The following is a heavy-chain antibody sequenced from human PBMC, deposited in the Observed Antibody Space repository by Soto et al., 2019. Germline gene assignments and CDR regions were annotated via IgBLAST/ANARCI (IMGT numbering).Heavy chain of an antibody. CDR2: ISAYNGNT. CDR1: GYTFTSYG. J-gene: IGHJ6*02. V-gene: IGHV1-18*01. Sequence: QVQLVQSGAEVKKPGASVKVSCKASGYTFTSYGISWVRQAPGQGLEWMGWISAYNGNTNYAQKLQGRVTMTTDTSTSTAYMELRSMRSDDTAVYYCARDLWFGELDYYYYGMDVWGQGTTVTVSS. D-gene: IGHD3-10*01. CDR3: ARDLWFGELDYYYYGMDV.